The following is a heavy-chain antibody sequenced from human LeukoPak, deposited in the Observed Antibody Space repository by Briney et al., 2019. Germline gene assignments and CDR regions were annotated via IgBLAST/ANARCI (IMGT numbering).Heavy chain of an antibody. D-gene: IGHD2-8*01. V-gene: IGHV1-8*01. Sequence: GASVEVSCKASGYTFTSYDINWVRQATGQGLEWMGWMNPNSGNTGYAQKFQGRVTMTRNTSISTAYMELSSLRSEDTAVYYCARVPYCTNGVCYTVPDYWGQGTLVTVSS. CDR1: GYTFTSYD. CDR3: ARVPYCTNGVCYTVPDY. CDR2: MNPNSGNT. J-gene: IGHJ4*02.